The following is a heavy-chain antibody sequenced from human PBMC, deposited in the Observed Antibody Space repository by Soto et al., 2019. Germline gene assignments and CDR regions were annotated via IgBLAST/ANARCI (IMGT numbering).Heavy chain of an antibody. J-gene: IGHJ5*02. CDR1: GYTFTSYD. D-gene: IGHD3-10*01. CDR3: ARGQLLWFGELLSNWFDP. CDR2: MNPNSGNT. V-gene: IGHV1-8*01. Sequence: GASVKVSCKAPGYTFTSYDINWVRQATGQGLEWMGWMNPNSGNTGYAQKFQGRVTMTRNTSISTAYMELSSLRSEDTAVYYCARGQLLWFGELLSNWFDPWGQGTLVTVSS.